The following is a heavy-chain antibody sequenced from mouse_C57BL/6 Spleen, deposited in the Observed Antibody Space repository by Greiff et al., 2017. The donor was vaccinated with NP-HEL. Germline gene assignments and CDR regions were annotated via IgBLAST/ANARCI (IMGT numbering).Heavy chain of an antibody. J-gene: IGHJ4*01. CDR1: GFSLTSYG. D-gene: IGHD6-2*01. CDR3: AKIYISGAMDY. V-gene: IGHV2-5*01. Sequence: QVQLKESGPGLVQPSQSLSITCTVSGFSLTSYGVHWVRQSPGKGLEWLGVIWRGGSTDYNAAFMSRLSITKYKSKSQVFFKMNILQADDTAIYYCAKIYISGAMDYWGQGTSVTVSS. CDR2: IWRGGST.